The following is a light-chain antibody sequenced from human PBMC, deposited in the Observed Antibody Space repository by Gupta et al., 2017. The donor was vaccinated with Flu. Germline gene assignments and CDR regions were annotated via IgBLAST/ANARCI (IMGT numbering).Light chain of an antibody. J-gene: IGLJ3*02. CDR2: DDN. CDR1: SGNIASNY. Sequence: VTISCTRSSGNIASNYVQWYQQRPGSAPTTVIFDDNQRPSGVPDRFSGSIDSSSNSAFLTISGLKTEDEADYYGQSYDSSQYRVFGGGTKLTVL. CDR3: QSYDSSQYRV. V-gene: IGLV6-57*03.